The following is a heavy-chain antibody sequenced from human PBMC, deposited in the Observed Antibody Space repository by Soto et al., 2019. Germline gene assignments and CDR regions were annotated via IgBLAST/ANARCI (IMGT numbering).Heavy chain of an antibody. V-gene: IGHV2-5*02. J-gene: IGHJ6*02. D-gene: IGHD2-15*01. Sequence: QITLKESGPTLVKPTQTLTLTCTFSGFSLSTSGVGVAWIRQPPGKALEWLALIYWDDDKRYRPSLESRLTTTQDNSKNQVVRTMTNMDSVDTATYYFAYLPCSGGSCYWYSFSGMDVWGQGTTVTVSS. CDR2: IYWDDDK. CDR3: AYLPCSGGSCYWYSFSGMDV. CDR1: GFSLSTSGVG.